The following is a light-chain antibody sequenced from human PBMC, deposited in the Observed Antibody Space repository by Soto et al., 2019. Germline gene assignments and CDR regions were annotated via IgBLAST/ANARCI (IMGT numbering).Light chain of an antibody. V-gene: IGLV2-11*01. CDR1: SSDVGRYSY. CDR3: SSYAGSNNVV. J-gene: IGLJ2*01. CDR2: DVS. Sequence: QSALTQPRSVSGSPGQSVSISCTGTSSDVGRYSYVSWYQQHPGKAPKLMIYDVSERPSGVPDRFSGSKSGNTASLTISGLQAEDEADYYCSSYAGSNNVVFGGGTKLTVL.